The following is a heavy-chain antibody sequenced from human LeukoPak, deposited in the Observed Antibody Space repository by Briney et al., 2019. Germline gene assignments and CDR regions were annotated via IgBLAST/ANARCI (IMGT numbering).Heavy chain of an antibody. CDR3: ARGLGSSSSGY. D-gene: IGHD6-6*01. CDR2: INHSGST. V-gene: IGHV4-34*01. Sequence: PSETLSLTCAVHGGSFSGYYWSWIRQPPGKGLEWIGEINHSGSTNYNPSFKSRVTISVDTSKNQFSLKLSSVTAADTAVYYCARGLGSSSSGYWGQGTLVTVSS. J-gene: IGHJ4*02. CDR1: GGSFSGYY.